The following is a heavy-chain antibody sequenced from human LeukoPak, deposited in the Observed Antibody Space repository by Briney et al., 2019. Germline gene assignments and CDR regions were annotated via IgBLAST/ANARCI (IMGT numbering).Heavy chain of an antibody. CDR2: IYSRGST. CDR1: GFTVSSNY. Sequence: GGSLRLSCAASGFTVSSNYMSWVRQAPEKGLEWVSIIYSRGSTYYADSVKGRFTISRDNSKNTLYLQMNSLRAEDTAVYYCAKDSRRAYYDFWSGPRYNWFDPWGQGTLVTVSS. J-gene: IGHJ5*02. V-gene: IGHV3-53*01. D-gene: IGHD3-3*01. CDR3: AKDSRRAYYDFWSGPRYNWFDP.